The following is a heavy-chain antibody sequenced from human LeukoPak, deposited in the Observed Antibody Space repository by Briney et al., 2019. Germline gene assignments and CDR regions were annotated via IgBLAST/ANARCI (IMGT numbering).Heavy chain of an antibody. Sequence: GGSLRLSCAASGFTFSSYSMNWVRQAPGKGLEWVSSISSSSSYIYYADSVKGRFTISRDNAKNSLHLQMNSLRAEDTAVYYCARDGNLRWQLLKGAFDIWGQGTMVTVSS. J-gene: IGHJ3*02. V-gene: IGHV3-21*01. D-gene: IGHD4-23*01. CDR2: ISSSSSYI. CDR3: ARDGNLRWQLLKGAFDI. CDR1: GFTFSSYS.